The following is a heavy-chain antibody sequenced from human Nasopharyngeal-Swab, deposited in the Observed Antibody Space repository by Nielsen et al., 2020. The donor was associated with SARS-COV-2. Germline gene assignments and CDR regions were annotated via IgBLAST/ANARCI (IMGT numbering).Heavy chain of an antibody. J-gene: IGHJ6*02. D-gene: IGHD3-9*01. Sequence: ASVKVSCKVSGYTLTELSMHWVRQAPGKGLEWMGGFDPEDGETIYAQKFQGRVTMTRNTSISTAYMELSSLRSEDTAVYYCARGRNDILTGYYKGYYYYGMDVWGQGTTVTVSS. V-gene: IGHV1-24*01. CDR1: GYTLTELS. CDR3: ARGRNDILTGYYKGYYYYGMDV. CDR2: FDPEDGET.